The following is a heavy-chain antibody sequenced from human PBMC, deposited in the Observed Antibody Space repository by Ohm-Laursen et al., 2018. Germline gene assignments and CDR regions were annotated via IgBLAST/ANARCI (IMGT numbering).Heavy chain of an antibody. Sequence: SETLSLTCAVSGYFISNGYYWGWIRQPPGKGVEWIGSIFHSGTTYYNPSLQSRVTMSVDTSKNQISLTLTSVAAADTAVYYCARVRAVAGYYGMDAWGQGTTATVSS. CDR1: GYFISNGYY. CDR3: ARVRAVAGYYGMDA. D-gene: IGHD6-19*01. J-gene: IGHJ6*02. V-gene: IGHV4-38-2*01. CDR2: IFHSGTT.